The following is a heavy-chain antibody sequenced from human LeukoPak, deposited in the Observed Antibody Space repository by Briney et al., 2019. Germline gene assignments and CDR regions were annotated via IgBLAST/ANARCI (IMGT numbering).Heavy chain of an antibody. CDR3: ARPTVVDAFDI. D-gene: IGHD4-23*01. Sequence: GGSLRLSCAASGFTFSSYGMHWVRQAPGKGLEWVAVIWYDGSNKYYADSVKGRFTISRDNSKNTLYLQVNSLRAEDTAVYYCARPTVVDAFDIWGQGTMVTVSS. CDR1: GFTFSSYG. CDR2: IWYDGSNK. J-gene: IGHJ3*02. V-gene: IGHV3-33*01.